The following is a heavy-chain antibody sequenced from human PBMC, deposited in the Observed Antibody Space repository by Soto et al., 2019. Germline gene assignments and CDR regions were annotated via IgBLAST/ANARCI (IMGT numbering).Heavy chain of an antibody. Sequence: PSETLSLTCTVSGLSVTSDSYWSWIRQAPGKGLEWIGYAYYRGGTRYNPSLKSRLTISVDTSKNQFSLSLSSVTPTDPAVYYCARVLGQGNSPAHSYLDFWGKVPLVTVCS. CDR3: ARVLGQGNSPAHSYLDF. CDR1: GLSVTSDSY. V-gene: IGHV4-61*01. J-gene: IGHJ4*02. D-gene: IGHD2-15*01. CDR2: AYYRGGT.